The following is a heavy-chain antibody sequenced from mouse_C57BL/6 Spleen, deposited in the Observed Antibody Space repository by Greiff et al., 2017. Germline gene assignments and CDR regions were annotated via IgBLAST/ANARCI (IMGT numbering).Heavy chain of an antibody. CDR3: ARAYGSTHYYAMDY. CDR2: IDPSDSET. CDR1: GYTFTSYW. J-gene: IGHJ4*01. V-gene: IGHV1-52*01. Sequence: LQQPGAELVRPGSSVKLSCKASGYTFTSYWMHWVKQRPIQGLEWIGNIDPSDSETHYNQKFKDKATLTVDKSSSTAYMQLSSLTSEDSAVYYCARAYGSTHYYAMDYWGQGTSVTVSS. D-gene: IGHD1-1*01.